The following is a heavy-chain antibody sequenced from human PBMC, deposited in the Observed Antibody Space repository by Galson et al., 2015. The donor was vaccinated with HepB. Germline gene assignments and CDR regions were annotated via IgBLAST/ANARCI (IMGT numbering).Heavy chain of an antibody. D-gene: IGHD3-16*01. CDR1: GGTFSTYT. CDR2: IIPIFGSA. CDR3: ARGISAYGQRGAFDI. V-gene: IGHV1-69*05. J-gene: IGHJ3*02. Sequence: SVKVSCKASGGTFSTYTISWVRQAPGQGLEYMGGIIPIFGSANYAQKLQGRVTMTTDTTTSTAYMELRSLRPDDTAVYYCARGISAYGQRGAFDIWGQGTLVTVSS.